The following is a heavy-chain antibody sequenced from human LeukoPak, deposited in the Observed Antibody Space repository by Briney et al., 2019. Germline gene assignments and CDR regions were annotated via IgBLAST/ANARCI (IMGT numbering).Heavy chain of an antibody. Sequence: PSETLSLTCTVSGGSISSYYWSWIRQLPGRGLEWIGYIYYSGSTNFNPSLKSRVTISVDTSKNQFSLKLSSVTAADTAVYYCARVSYYDSSGYLSGAFDIWGQGTMVTVSS. V-gene: IGHV4-59*01. J-gene: IGHJ3*02. CDR1: GGSISSYY. CDR3: ARVSYYDSSGYLSGAFDI. CDR2: IYYSGST. D-gene: IGHD3-22*01.